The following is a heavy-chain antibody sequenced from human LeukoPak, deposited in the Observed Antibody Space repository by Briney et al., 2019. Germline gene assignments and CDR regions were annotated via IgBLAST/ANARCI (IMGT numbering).Heavy chain of an antibody. J-gene: IGHJ5*02. V-gene: IGHV3-66*01. CDR3: AREVAVGIGAYNH. Sequence: GGSLRLSCAVSGFTVSNNYMNWVRQAPGKGLEWVSVIYSGGSTYSADSVKGRFTISRDNSKNTLYLQMNSLRAEDTAVYYCAREVAVGIGAYNHWGQGTLVTVSS. CDR1: GFTVSNNY. D-gene: IGHD6-13*01. CDR2: IYSGGST.